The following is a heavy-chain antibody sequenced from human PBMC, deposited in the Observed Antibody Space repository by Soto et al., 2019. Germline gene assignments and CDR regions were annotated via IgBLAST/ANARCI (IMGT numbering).Heavy chain of an antibody. Sequence: EEHLVESGGGLVQPGGSLRLSCAVSGFTVSTNYMAWVRQAPGKGLEWVSVIYSGGSTYYTDSVKGRFTISRDNSKNTLYLQMNSLRAEDTAVYYCARVKTGTASGGDFDIWGQGTMVTVSS. CDR1: GFTVSTNY. J-gene: IGHJ3*02. CDR2: IYSGGST. V-gene: IGHV3-66*01. CDR3: ARVKTGTASGGDFDI. D-gene: IGHD1-1*01.